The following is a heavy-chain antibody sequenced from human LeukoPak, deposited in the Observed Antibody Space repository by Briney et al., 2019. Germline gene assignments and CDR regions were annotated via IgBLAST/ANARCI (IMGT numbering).Heavy chain of an antibody. CDR1: GYTFTSYA. D-gene: IGHD3-22*01. Sequence: GASVKVSCKASGYTFTSYAMHWVRQAPGQGLEWMGGIIPIFGTANYAQKFQGRVTITADESTSTAYMELSSLRSEDTAVYYCASYYYDSSGYYSFDYWGQGTLVTVSS. V-gene: IGHV1-69*13. CDR2: IIPIFGTA. CDR3: ASYYYDSSGYYSFDY. J-gene: IGHJ4*02.